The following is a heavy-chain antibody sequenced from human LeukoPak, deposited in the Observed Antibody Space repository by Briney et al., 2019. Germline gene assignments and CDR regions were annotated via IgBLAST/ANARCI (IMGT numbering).Heavy chain of an antibody. V-gene: IGHV3-23*01. CDR2: ISGSGGST. J-gene: IGHJ4*02. D-gene: IGHD5-24*01. CDR1: GFTFTSYA. Sequence: GGSLRLSCAASGFTFTSYAMSWVRQAPGKGLEWVSAISGSGGSTYYADSVKGRFTISRDNSKNTLYLQMNTLRAEDTAVYYCAKGNRYLATHIDYWGQGTLVTVSS. CDR3: AKGNRYLATHIDY.